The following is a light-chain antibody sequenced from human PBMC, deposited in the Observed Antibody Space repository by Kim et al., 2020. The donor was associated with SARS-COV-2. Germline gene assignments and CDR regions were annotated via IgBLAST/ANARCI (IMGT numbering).Light chain of an antibody. V-gene: IGKV1-5*03. CDR3: QQYNSYWT. J-gene: IGKJ1*01. CDR2: KAS. CDR1: QSISSW. Sequence: CASVGDSVTITCRASQSISSWLAWYQQKPGKAPKLLIYKASSLESGVPSRFSGSGSGTEFTLTISSLQPDDFATYDCQQYNSYWTFGQGTKVDIK.